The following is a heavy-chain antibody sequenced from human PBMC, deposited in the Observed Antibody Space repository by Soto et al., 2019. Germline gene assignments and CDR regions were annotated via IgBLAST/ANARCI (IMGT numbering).Heavy chain of an antibody. J-gene: IGHJ6*03. D-gene: IGHD2-2*01. Sequence: SETLSLTCAVYGGSFSGYYWSWIRQPPGKGLEWIGEINHSGSTNYNPSLKSRVTISVDTSKNQFSLKLSSVTAADTAVYYCARATTDIVVVPAATAYYYYYYMDVWGKGTTVTV. CDR3: ARATTDIVVVPAATAYYYYYYMDV. CDR1: GGSFSGYY. CDR2: INHSGST. V-gene: IGHV4-34*01.